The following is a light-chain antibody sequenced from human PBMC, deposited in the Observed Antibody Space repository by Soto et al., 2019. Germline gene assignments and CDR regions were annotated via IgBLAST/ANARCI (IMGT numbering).Light chain of an antibody. CDR3: EAWDDSLRGPV. CDR1: SSNIGSNY. Sequence: QSVLIQTPSASGTPGQRVTISCSGSSSNIGSNYVYWYQQFPGTAPKLLIYMNNQRPSGVPDRFSGSKSGTSASLAISGLRSGDEADYYCEAWDDSLRGPVFGGGTKLTVL. J-gene: IGLJ2*01. V-gene: IGLV1-47*01. CDR2: MNN.